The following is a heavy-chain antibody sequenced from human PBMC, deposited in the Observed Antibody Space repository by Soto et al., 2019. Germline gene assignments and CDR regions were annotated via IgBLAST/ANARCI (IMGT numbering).Heavy chain of an antibody. D-gene: IGHD3-22*01. V-gene: IGHV4-59*01. CDR2: IYYSGST. CDR1: GGSIRSYY. Sequence: SETLSLTWTVSGGSIRSYYWSWIRQPPGKGLEWIGYIYYSGSTNYNPSLKSRVTISVDTSKNQFSLKLSSVTAADTAVYYCARDGYYYDSSGYSDDAFDIWGQGTMVTVSS. J-gene: IGHJ3*02. CDR3: ARDGYYYDSSGYSDDAFDI.